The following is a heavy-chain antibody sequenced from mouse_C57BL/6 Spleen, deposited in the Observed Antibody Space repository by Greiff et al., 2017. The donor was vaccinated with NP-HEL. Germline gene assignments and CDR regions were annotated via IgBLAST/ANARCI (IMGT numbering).Heavy chain of an antibody. CDR1: GYAFTNYL. J-gene: IGHJ1*03. V-gene: IGHV1-54*01. D-gene: IGHD1-1*01. CDR2: INPGSGGT. CDR3: ARGLLRYWYFDV. Sequence: QVQLQQSGAELVRPGTSVQVSCKASGYAFTNYLIERVKQRPGQGLEWIGVINPGSGGTNYNEKFKGKATLTADKSSSTAYMQLSSLTSEDSAVYFCARGLLRYWYFDVWGTGTTVTVSS.